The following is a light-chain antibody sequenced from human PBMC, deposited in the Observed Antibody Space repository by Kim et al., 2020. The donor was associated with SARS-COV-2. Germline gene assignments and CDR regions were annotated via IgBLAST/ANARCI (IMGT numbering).Light chain of an antibody. J-gene: IGKJ5*01. CDR3: QQYGRSPIT. CDR2: GAS. V-gene: IGKV3-20*01. CDR1: ESVPSGY. Sequence: APGERATLSCRATESVPSGYLAWYQQMPGQAPRLLIYGASRRSTGIPDRFSGGGSETDFTLTITRLEPEDFAVYYCQQYGRSPITFGQGTRLEIK.